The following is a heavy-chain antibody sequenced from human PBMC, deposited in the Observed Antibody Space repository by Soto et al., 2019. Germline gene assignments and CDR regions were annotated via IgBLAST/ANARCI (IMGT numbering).Heavy chain of an antibody. CDR1: GGSISSSSYY. V-gene: IGHV4-39*01. J-gene: IGHJ4*02. Sequence: PSETLSLTCTVSGGSISSSSYYWGWIRQPPGKGLEWIGSIYYSGSTYYNPSLKSRVTISVDTSKNQFSLKLSSVTAADTAVYYCARHPYSSPFDYWGQGTLVTVSS. CDR3: ARHPYSSPFDY. D-gene: IGHD6-13*01. CDR2: IYYSGST.